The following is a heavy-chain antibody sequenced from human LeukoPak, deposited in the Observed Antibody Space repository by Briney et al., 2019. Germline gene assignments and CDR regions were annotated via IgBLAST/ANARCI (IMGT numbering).Heavy chain of an antibody. CDR1: GYSISSGFH. CDR3: ARINWTPDC. J-gene: IGHJ4*02. D-gene: IGHD1-1*01. Sequence: SETLSLTCIVSGYSISSGFHWGWIRQPPGKGLEWVGNIHHSWNTYYNPSLKSRVTISLDTSKNQFSLKLTSVTATDTAVYFCARINWTPDCWGQGTLVTVSS. V-gene: IGHV4-38-2*02. CDR2: IHHSWNT.